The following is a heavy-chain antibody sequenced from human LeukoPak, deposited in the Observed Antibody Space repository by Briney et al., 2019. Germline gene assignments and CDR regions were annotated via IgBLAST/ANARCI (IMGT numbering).Heavy chain of an antibody. D-gene: IGHD4-17*01. CDR1: GGSISSGSYY. CDR2: IYTSGST. J-gene: IGHJ6*03. CDR3: ARDFGVTTYNYMDV. V-gene: IGHV4-61*02. Sequence: SETLSLTCTVSGGSISSGSYYWSWIRQPAGKGLEWIGRIYTSGSTNYNPSLKSRVTISVDTSKNQFSLKLSSVTAADTAVYYCARDFGVTTYNYMDVWGKGTTVTISS.